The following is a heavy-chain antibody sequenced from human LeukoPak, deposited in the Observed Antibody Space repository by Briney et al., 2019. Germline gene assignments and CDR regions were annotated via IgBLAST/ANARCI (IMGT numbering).Heavy chain of an antibody. CDR3: ARDRGYSSGWYDIYDY. D-gene: IGHD6-19*01. J-gene: IGHJ4*02. Sequence: ASVKVSCKASGYTFTSYYMHWVRQAPGQGLEWVGIINPSGGSTSYAQNFQGRVTMTRDTSTSTVYMELSSLRSEDTGVYYCARDRGYSSGWYDIYDYWGQGTLVTVSS. CDR1: GYTFTSYY. CDR2: INPSGGST. V-gene: IGHV1-46*01.